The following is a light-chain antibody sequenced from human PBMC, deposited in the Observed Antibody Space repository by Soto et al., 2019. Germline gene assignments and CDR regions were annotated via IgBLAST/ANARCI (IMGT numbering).Light chain of an antibody. V-gene: IGLV1-51*01. CDR1: SSNIWGNS. CDR2: DDN. J-gene: IGLJ1*01. CDR3: GSWDSSLSDYV. Sequence: QSVLTHPPSVSSAPGQKVTISCSGSSSNIWGNSVSWYQQLPGTAPKLLIYDDNKRPSGIPDRFSGSKSGTSATLGITGFQTGDEADYYCGSWDSSLSDYVLGNATK.